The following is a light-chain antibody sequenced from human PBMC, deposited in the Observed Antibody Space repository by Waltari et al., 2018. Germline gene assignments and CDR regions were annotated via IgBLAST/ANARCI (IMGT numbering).Light chain of an antibody. V-gene: IGLV1-36*01. J-gene: IGLJ2*01. CDR3: AAWDDRLNVVV. CDR2: YND. Sequence: QSVLTQPPSLSEAPRQRVTISCSGSSSNIGNNAVIWYQQFPGKAPKVLIYYNDLLASGVSDRFSGSKSGTSASLAISGLQSEDEADYYCAAWDDRLNVVVFGGGTKLTVL. CDR1: SSNIGNNA.